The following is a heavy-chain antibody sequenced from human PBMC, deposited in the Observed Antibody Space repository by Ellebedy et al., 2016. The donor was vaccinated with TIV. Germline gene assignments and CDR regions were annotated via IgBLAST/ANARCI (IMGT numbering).Heavy chain of an antibody. CDR1: GFTLSSYI. Sequence: PGGSLRLSCAASGFTLSSYIMNWVRQAPGKGLEWVSGISGSGGTTYYADSVKGRFTISRDNSKNTLYLQMNSLRAEDTAVYYCAKVAAVTAMGFDYWGQGTLVTVSS. D-gene: IGHD2-21*02. V-gene: IGHV3-23*01. CDR3: AKVAAVTAMGFDY. J-gene: IGHJ4*02. CDR2: ISGSGGTT.